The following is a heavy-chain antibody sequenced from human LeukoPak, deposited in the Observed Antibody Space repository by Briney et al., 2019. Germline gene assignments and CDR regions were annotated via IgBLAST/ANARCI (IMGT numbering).Heavy chain of an antibody. V-gene: IGHV4-59*01. D-gene: IGHD6-6*01. CDR3: AREYSSSDNWFDP. Sequence: PSETLSLTCTVSGGSISSYYWSWIRQPPGKGLEWIGYIYYSGSTNYNPSLKSRVTISVDTSKNQFSLKLSSVTAADTAVYYCAREYSSSDNWFDPWGQATLVTVSS. CDR2: IYYSGST. J-gene: IGHJ5*02. CDR1: GGSISSYY.